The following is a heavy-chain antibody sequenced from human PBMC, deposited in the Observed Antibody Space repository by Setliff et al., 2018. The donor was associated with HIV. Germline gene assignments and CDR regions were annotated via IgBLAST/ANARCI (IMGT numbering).Heavy chain of an antibody. V-gene: IGHV4-31*11. CDR2: IYYSGRT. CDR1: GDSITRGGYY. J-gene: IGHJ4*02. D-gene: IGHD3-3*01. Sequence: ASETLSLTCAVSGDSITRGGYYWSWIRQFAGKGLEWIADIYYSGRTDYNPSLQSRATLSIDTSKNQFSLKLTSVIAADTAIYYCARGPFVLRFLERLVYFDYWGQGKLVTVSS. CDR3: ARGPFVLRFLERLVYFDY.